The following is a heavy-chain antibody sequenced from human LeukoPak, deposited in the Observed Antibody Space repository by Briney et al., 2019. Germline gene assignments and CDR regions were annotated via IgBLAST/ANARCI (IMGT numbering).Heavy chain of an antibody. V-gene: IGHV1-69*13. Sequence: ASVKVSCKASGGTFSSYAISWVRQAPGQGLEWMGGITPMFGTANYAQKFQGRVTITADESTSTAYMEPSSLRSEDTAVYYCVRDGSYYDSSGYYYLYWGQGTLVTVSS. CDR2: ITPMFGTA. D-gene: IGHD3-22*01. CDR3: VRDGSYYDSSGYYYLY. CDR1: GGTFSSYA. J-gene: IGHJ4*02.